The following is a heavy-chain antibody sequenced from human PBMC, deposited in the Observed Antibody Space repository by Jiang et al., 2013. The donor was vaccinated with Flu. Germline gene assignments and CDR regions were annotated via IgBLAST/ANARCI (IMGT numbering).Heavy chain of an antibody. CDR2: IYYSGST. V-gene: IGHV4-59*01. Sequence: PGLVKPSETLSLTCTVSGGSISSYYWSWIRQPPGKGLEWIGYIYYSGSTNYNPSLKSRVTISVETSKNQFSLKLSSVTAADTAVYYCARATYYYDSSGYYLYYFDYWGQGTLVTVSS. D-gene: IGHD3-22*01. CDR3: ARATYYYDSSGYYLYYFDY. J-gene: IGHJ4*02. CDR1: GGSISSYY.